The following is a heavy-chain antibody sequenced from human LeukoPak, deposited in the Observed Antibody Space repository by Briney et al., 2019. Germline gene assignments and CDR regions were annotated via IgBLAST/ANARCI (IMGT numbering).Heavy chain of an antibody. D-gene: IGHD3-10*01. Sequence: SETLSLTCTVSGGSISSGDYCWSWIRQPPGKGLEWIGYIYYSGSTYDNPSLKSRVTISVDTSKNQFSLKLSSVTAADTAVYYCARPRAGFMDAFDIWGQGTMVTVSS. J-gene: IGHJ3*02. CDR3: ARPRAGFMDAFDI. CDR1: GGSISSGDYC. V-gene: IGHV4-30-4*01. CDR2: IYYSGST.